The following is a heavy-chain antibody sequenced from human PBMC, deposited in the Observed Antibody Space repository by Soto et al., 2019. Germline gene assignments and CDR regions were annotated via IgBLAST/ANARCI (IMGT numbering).Heavy chain of an antibody. CDR1: GYTFNKYG. J-gene: IGHJ3*02. CDR2: ISGFNGHT. Sequence: ASVKVSCKASGYTFNKYGINWVRQAPGQGLEWMGWISGFNGHTDYAPNFRGRVAMTTDPSTSTAYMELTTLRSADTAIYYCASLRGVVIPAAGLVVFDMGGKGTGVPFSS. D-gene: IGHD2-2*01. V-gene: IGHV1-18*01. CDR3: ASLRGVVIPAAGLVVFDM.